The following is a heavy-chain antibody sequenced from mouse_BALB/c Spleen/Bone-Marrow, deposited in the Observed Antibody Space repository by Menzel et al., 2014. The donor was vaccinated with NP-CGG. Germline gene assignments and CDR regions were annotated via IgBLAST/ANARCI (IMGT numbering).Heavy chain of an antibody. CDR1: GYTFNSYW. CDR2: ILPGSGST. J-gene: IGHJ3*01. Sequence: QVQLQQSGAELMKPGASVKISCKATGYTFNSYWIEWVKQRPGHGLEWIGEILPGSGSTNYNEKFKGKATFTTDTSSNTAYMQLSSLTSEDSAVYYCARGGYGYLFAYWGQGTPVTVSA. CDR3: ARGGYGYLFAY. V-gene: IGHV1-9*01. D-gene: IGHD2-2*01.